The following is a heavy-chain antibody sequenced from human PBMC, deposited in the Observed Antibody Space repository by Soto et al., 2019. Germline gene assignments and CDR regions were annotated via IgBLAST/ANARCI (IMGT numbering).Heavy chain of an antibody. CDR2: IYYSGST. J-gene: IGHJ5*02. CDR1: GGSISSYY. Sequence: PSETLSLTCTVSGGSISSYYWSWIRQPPGKGLEWIGYIYYSGSTNYNPSLKGRVTISVDTSKNQFSLKLSSVTAADTAVYYCARIAAAGTGNWFEPWGQGTLVTVSS. D-gene: IGHD6-13*01. CDR3: ARIAAAGTGNWFEP. V-gene: IGHV4-59*01.